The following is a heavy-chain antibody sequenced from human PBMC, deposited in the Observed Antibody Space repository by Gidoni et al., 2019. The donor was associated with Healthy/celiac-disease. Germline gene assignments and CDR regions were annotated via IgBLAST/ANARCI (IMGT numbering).Heavy chain of an antibody. J-gene: IGHJ3*02. CDR2: IYYSGST. V-gene: IGHV4-31*03. CDR1: GGAISSGGYY. D-gene: IGHD6-13*01. CDR3: ASPDIAAGGGAFDI. Sequence: QVQLQESGPGLVKPSRTLSLTCTVSGGAISSGGYYWSWIRQHPGKGLEWIGYIYYSGSTNYNPSLKSRVTISVDTSKNQFSLKLSSVTAAATAVYYCASPDIAAGGGAFDIWGQGTMVTVSS.